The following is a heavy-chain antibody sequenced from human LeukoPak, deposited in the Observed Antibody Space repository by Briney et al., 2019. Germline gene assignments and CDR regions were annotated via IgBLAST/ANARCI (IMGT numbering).Heavy chain of an antibody. CDR2: ISSSSSYI. J-gene: IGHJ4*02. Sequence: GGSLRLPCAASGFTFSSYSTNWVRQAPGKGLEWVSSISSSSSYIYYADSVKGRFTISRDNAKNSLYLQMNSLRAEDTAVYYCARARGYSYGYVYWGQGTLVTVSS. D-gene: IGHD5-18*01. CDR1: GFTFSSYS. CDR3: ARARGYSYGYVY. V-gene: IGHV3-21*01.